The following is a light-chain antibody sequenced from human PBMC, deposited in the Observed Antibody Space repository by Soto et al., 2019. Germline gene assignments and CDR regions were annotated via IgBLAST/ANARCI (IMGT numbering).Light chain of an antibody. CDR3: QQYGSSPRT. J-gene: IGKJ1*01. CDR1: QSVSRY. V-gene: IGKV3-11*01. CDR2: DAS. Sequence: ILFPQSPATLYLYAGERATLSCRASQSVSRYLAWYQQTPGQAPRILIYDASNRDTGIPARFSGSGSGTDFTLPISRMEPEDFEVDCCQQYGSSPRTFGQGTKVDIK.